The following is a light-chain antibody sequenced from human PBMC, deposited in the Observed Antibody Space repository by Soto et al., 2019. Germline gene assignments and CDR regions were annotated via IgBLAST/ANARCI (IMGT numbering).Light chain of an antibody. V-gene: IGKV1-5*01. CDR3: QQYNSYSPA. Sequence: EIQMTQSPSALSASVGDRVTRPCRASQSISSWLAWYQQKPGKAPKLLIYDASSLQSGVPSRFSGSGSGTEFTLTISSLQPDDFATYYCQQYNSYSPAFGQGTKVDI. J-gene: IGKJ1*01. CDR2: DAS. CDR1: QSISSW.